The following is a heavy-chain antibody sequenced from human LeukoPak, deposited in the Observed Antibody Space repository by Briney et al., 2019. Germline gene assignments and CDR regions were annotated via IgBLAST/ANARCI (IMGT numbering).Heavy chain of an antibody. CDR3: ARDLRYRVFYFDY. D-gene: IGHD1-1*01. Sequence: AGGSLRLSCAASGFTFSSYSMNWVRQAPGKGLEWVSYISSSSSTIYYADSVKGRFTISRDNAKNSLYLQMNSLRAEDTAVYYCARDLRYRVFYFDYWGQGTLVTVPS. J-gene: IGHJ4*02. V-gene: IGHV3-48*01. CDR1: GFTFSSYS. CDR2: ISSSSSTI.